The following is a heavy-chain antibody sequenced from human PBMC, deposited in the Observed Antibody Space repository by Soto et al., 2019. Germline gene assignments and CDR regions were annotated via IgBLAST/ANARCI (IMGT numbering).Heavy chain of an antibody. J-gene: IGHJ6*02. V-gene: IGHV5-51*01. CDR1: GYSFNSYS. Sequence: PGETLKLTCTGSGYSFNSYSIGWVCQLPGKGLEWMGIIYPGDSDTRYSPSFQGQVTISADKSISTAYLQWSSLKASDTAMYYCARPREAGKNYYGVDVWGQGTTVTVSS. CDR3: ARPREAGKNYYGVDV. D-gene: IGHD6-19*01. CDR2: IYPGDSDT.